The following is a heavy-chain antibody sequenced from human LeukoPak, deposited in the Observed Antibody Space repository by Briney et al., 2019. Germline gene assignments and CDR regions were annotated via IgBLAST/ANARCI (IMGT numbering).Heavy chain of an antibody. J-gene: IGHJ4*02. CDR3: AREYSGSYNY. CDR2: IYYSGST. CDR1: GGSISSYY. D-gene: IGHD1-26*01. Sequence: SETLSLTCTVSGGSISSYYWSWIRQPPGKGLEWIGYIYYSGSTNYNPSLTSRVTISVDTSRNQFSLKLSSVTAADTAVYYCAREYSGSYNYWGQGTLVTVSS. V-gene: IGHV4-59*01.